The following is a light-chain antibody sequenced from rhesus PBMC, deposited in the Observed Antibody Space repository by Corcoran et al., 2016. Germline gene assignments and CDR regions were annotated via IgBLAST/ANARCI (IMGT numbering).Light chain of an antibody. J-gene: IGKJ2*01. CDR1: ENVYNF. CDR3: QHGYGTPPYS. V-gene: IGKV1-74*01. CDR2: KAS. Sequence: DTQMTQSPSSLSASVGDRVTITCRASENVYNFLNWYQQKPGKAPKLLIYKASTLESGVPSRFSGSGSGTDYTFPIVSLQPEDVATYYCQHGYGTPPYSFGQGTKVEIK.